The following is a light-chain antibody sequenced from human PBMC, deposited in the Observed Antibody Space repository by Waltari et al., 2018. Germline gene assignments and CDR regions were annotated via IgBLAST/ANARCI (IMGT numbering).Light chain of an antibody. CDR3: SSYTSTNTFGL. CDR2: NVS. Sequence: QSALTQPASVSGSPGQSITISCTGTTSDVGGYNSVSWYQQHPGKAPKLMIHNVSNRPSGVSNRVSGSKSGNTASLTISGLQAEDEAVYYCSSYTSTNTFGLFGGGTKLTVL. J-gene: IGLJ3*02. V-gene: IGLV2-14*03. CDR1: TSDVGGYNS.